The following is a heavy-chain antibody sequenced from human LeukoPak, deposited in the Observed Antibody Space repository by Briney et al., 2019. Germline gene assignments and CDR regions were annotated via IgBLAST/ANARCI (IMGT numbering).Heavy chain of an antibody. CDR1: GYSFTSYW. CDR2: IYPGDSDT. D-gene: IGHD3-22*01. Sequence: GESLKISCKGSGYSFTSYWIGWVRQMPGKGLEWMGIIYPGDSDTRYSPSFQCQVTISADKSISTAYLQWSGLKASDTAMYYCARPADYDSSGYYYDAFDIWGQGTMVTVSS. V-gene: IGHV5-51*01. CDR3: ARPADYDSSGYYYDAFDI. J-gene: IGHJ3*02.